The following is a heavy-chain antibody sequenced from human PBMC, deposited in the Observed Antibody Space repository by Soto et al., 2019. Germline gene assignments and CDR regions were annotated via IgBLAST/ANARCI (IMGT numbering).Heavy chain of an antibody. D-gene: IGHD4-17*01. J-gene: IGHJ6*02. V-gene: IGHV3-30*18. CDR1: GFTFSSCG. Sequence: GGSLRLSCAASGFTFSSCGMHWVRQAPGKGLEWVAVISYDGSNKYYADSVKGRFTISRDNSKNTLYLQMNSLRAEDTAVYYCAKGAGYGDQYYYYYGMDVWGQGTTVTVSS. CDR3: AKGAGYGDQYYYYYGMDV. CDR2: ISYDGSNK.